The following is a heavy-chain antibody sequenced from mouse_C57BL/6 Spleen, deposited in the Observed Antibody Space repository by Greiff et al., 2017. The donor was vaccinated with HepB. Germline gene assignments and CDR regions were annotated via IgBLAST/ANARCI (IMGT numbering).Heavy chain of an antibody. CDR1: GYTFTDYY. Sequence: VQLQQSGAELVRPGASVKLSCKASGYTFTDYYINWVKQRPGQGLEWIARIYPGSGNTYYNEKFKGKATLTAEKSSSTAYMQLSSLTSEDSAVYVCVVTTVVATGYFDYWGQGTTLTVSS. CDR2: IYPGSGNT. D-gene: IGHD1-1*01. J-gene: IGHJ2*01. CDR3: VVTTVVATGYFDY. V-gene: IGHV1-76*01.